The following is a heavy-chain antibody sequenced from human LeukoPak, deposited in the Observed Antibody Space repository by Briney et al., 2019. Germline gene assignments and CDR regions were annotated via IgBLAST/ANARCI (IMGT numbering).Heavy chain of an antibody. J-gene: IGHJ2*01. V-gene: IGHV4-59*08. CDR3: ARRFDL. Sequence: SETLSLTSTVPVAPTISYSWTWIRQPPGKGLEWIGYIYYSGSTNYNPSLKSRVTISVDTSKNQFSLKLSSVTAADTAVYYCARRFDLWGRGTLVTVSS. CDR1: VAPTISYS. CDR2: IYYSGST.